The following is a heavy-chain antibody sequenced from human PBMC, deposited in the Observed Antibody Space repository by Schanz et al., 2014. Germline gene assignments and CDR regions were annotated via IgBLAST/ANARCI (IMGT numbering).Heavy chain of an antibody. CDR3: ARDDRAYYYGMDV. J-gene: IGHJ6*02. CDR2: IIPIHGIV. CDR1: GGTFSTYP. D-gene: IGHD3-22*01. V-gene: IGHV1-69*04. Sequence: QVQLVQSGAEVKKPGSSMKVSCKASGGTFSTYPINWLRQAPGQGLEWMGRIIPIHGIVNYAQRFQDRVRITADKSTSTAYMELSSLRSDDTAVYYCARDDRAYYYGMDVWGQGTTVTVSS.